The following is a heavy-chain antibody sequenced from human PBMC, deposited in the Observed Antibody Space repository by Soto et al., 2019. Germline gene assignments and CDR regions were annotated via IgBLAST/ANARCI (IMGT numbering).Heavy chain of an antibody. Sequence: QVQLVQSGAEVKKPGSTVKVSCKASGGAFSSYTISWARQAPGQGLEWMGRIIPILGIANYAQKFQGRVTITADKSTSTAYMELSSLRSEDTAVYYCARLTYYDSSGADYWGQGTLVTVSP. J-gene: IGHJ4*02. CDR2: IIPILGIA. V-gene: IGHV1-69*02. D-gene: IGHD3-22*01. CDR1: GGAFSSYT. CDR3: ARLTYYDSSGADY.